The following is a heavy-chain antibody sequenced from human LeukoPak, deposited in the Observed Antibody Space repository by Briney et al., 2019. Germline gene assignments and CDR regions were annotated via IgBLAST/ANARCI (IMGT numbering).Heavy chain of an antibody. J-gene: IGHJ4*02. CDR3: ARGLSTVTQIMTY. D-gene: IGHD4-17*01. Sequence: PGGSLRLSCAASGFTVSSNFMSWVRQAPRKGLEWVSIIYSGGTTYYADSVKGRFTISRDNSKNTLYLQMNNLRTEDTAVYYCARGLSTVTQIMTYWGQGTLVTVSS. V-gene: IGHV3-66*02. CDR1: GFTVSSNF. CDR2: IYSGGTT.